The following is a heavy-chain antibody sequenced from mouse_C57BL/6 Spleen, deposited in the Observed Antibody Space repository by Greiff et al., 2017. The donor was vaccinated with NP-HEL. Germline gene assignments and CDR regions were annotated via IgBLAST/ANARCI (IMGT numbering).Heavy chain of an antibody. V-gene: IGHV1-50*01. D-gene: IGHD2-4*01. CDR1: GYTFTSYW. Sequence: VQLQQSGAELVKPGASVKLSCKASGYTFTSYWMQWVKQRPGQGLEWIGEIDPSDSYTNYNQKFKGKATLTVDTSSSTAYMQLSSLTSEDSAVYYCARNDYGVGYAMDYWGQGTSVTVSS. CDR2: IDPSDSYT. CDR3: ARNDYGVGYAMDY. J-gene: IGHJ4*01.